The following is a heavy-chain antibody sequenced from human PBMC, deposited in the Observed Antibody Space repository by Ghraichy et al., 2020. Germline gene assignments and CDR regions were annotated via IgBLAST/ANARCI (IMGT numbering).Heavy chain of an antibody. D-gene: IGHD3-22*01. CDR1: GGSISSRSYY. V-gene: IGHV4-39*02. CDR3: AAPYYYDSSGYNYAAVFDI. J-gene: IGHJ3*02. CDR2: IYYSGNT. Sequence: SQTLSLTCTVSGGSISSRSYYWGWFRQPPGKGLEWIGSIYYSGNTFDNPSLRSRVTISEDTSKNHFSLTLSSVTAADTAEYYCAAPYYYDSSGYNYAAVFDIWGQGTMVTVSS.